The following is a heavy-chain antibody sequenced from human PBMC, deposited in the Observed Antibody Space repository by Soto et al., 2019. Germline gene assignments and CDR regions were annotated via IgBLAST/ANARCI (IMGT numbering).Heavy chain of an antibody. CDR3: ARVRISDSGMVDFDF. D-gene: IGHD1-20*01. J-gene: IGHJ4*02. CDR2: LDPKDSYT. V-gene: IGHV5-10-1*03. Sequence: EVQLVQSGAELKKPGESLKISCKASGYTFTDYWISWVRQMPGKGLEWVGRLDPKDSYTDYSPSFQGHVSISSDHSLNTAHLRWGSLKNSYTSIYYCARVRISDSGMVDFDFWGQGTLVTVSS. CDR1: GYTFTDYW.